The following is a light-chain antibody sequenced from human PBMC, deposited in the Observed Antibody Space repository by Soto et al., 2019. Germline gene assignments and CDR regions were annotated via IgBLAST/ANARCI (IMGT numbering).Light chain of an antibody. Sequence: EIVLTQSPATLSLSPGERATLSCRASQSVSSHLAWYQQKPGQAPRLLIYDASNRDIGIPARFSGSGSGTDFTLTIRSLEPEDFAVYYCLQRSNWPLFTFGPGTKVDI. CDR3: LQRSNWPLFT. J-gene: IGKJ3*01. V-gene: IGKV3-11*01. CDR2: DAS. CDR1: QSVSSH.